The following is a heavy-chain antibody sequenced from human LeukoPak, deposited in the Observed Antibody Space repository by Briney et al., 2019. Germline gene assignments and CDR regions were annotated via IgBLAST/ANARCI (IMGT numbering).Heavy chain of an antibody. J-gene: IGHJ4*02. V-gene: IGHV4-59*11. CDR3: ARGPWIQLWSVPYYFDY. CDR1: GGSISSHY. D-gene: IGHD5-18*01. Sequence: SETLSLTCTVSGGSISSHYWSWIRQPPGKGLEWIGYIYYSGSTNYNPPLKSRVTISVDTSKNQFSLKLSSVTAADTAVYYCARGPWIQLWSVPYYFDYWGQGTLVTVSS. CDR2: IYYSGST.